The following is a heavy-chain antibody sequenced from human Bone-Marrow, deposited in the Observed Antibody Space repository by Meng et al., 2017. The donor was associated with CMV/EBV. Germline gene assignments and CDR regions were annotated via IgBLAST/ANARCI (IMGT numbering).Heavy chain of an antibody. Sequence: GESLKISCAASGFTFSSYWMHWVRQAPGKGLVWVSRINSDGSSTSYADSVKGRFTISRDNSKNTLYLQMNSLRAEDTAVYYCARETSVPIVGSTGYYYYGMDVWGQGTTATVSS. D-gene: IGHD1-26*01. CDR3: ARETSVPIVGSTGYYYYGMDV. V-gene: IGHV3-74*01. J-gene: IGHJ6*02. CDR2: INSDGSST. CDR1: GFTFSSYW.